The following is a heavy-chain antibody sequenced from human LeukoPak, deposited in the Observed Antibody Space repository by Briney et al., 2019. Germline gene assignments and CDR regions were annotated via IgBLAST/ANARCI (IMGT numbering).Heavy chain of an antibody. CDR2: IIPIFGTA. CDR3: ARTRATVVTPSAFDI. V-gene: IGHV1-69*13. J-gene: IGHJ3*02. D-gene: IGHD4-23*01. CDR1: GGTFSSYA. Sequence: ASVKVSCKASGGTFSSYAISWVRQAPGQGLEWMGGIIPIFGTANYAQKFQGRVTITADESTSTAYMELSSLRSEDTAVYYCARTRATVVTPSAFDIWGQGTMVTVSS.